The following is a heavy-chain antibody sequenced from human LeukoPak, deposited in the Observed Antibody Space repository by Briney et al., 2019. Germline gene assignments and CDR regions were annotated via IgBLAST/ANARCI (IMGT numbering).Heavy chain of an antibody. J-gene: IGHJ3*02. CDR3: AKSSYCGGDCYLLAFDI. CDR1: GFTFSSYA. Sequence: GGSLRLSCAASGFTFSSYAMSWVRQAPGKGLEWVPAISGSGGSTYYADSVKGRFTISRDNSKNTLYLQMNSLRAEDTAVYYCAKSSYCGGDCYLLAFDIWGQGTMVTVSS. CDR2: ISGSGGST. V-gene: IGHV3-23*01. D-gene: IGHD2-21*02.